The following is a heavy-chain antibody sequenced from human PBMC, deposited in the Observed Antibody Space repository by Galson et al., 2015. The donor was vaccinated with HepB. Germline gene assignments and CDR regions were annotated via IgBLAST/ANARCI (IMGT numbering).Heavy chain of an antibody. CDR3: ARGKAPRSSSSSQGPYGMDV. V-gene: IGHV1-2*04. CDR1: GYTFTGYY. Sequence: SVKVSCKASGYTFTGYYMHWVRQAPGQGLEWMGWINPNSGGTNYAQKFQGWVTMTRDTSISTAYMELSRLRSDDTAVYYCARGKAPRSSSSSQGPYGMDVWGQGTTVTVSS. D-gene: IGHD6-6*01. CDR2: INPNSGGT. J-gene: IGHJ6*02.